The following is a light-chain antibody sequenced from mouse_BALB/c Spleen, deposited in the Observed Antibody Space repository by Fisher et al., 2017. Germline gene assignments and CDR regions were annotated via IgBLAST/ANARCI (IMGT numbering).Light chain of an antibody. V-gene: IGKV4-59*01. CDR1: SSVSY. CDR3: QQWSSNPLT. J-gene: IGKJ5*01. CDR2: STS. Sequence: IVMTQTTAIMSASPGEKVTMTCSASSSVSYMHWYQQKSGTSPKRWIYSTSNLASGVPARFSGSGSGTSYSLTISSMEAEDAATYYCQQWSSNPLTFGAGTKLELK.